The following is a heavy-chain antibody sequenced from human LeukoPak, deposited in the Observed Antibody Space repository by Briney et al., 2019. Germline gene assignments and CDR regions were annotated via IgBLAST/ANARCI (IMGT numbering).Heavy chain of an antibody. Sequence: PSETLYLTCTVSGGSISSGSYYWSWIRQPAGKGLEWIGRVYSSGSTNYNPSLKSRVTMSIDTSKNQFSLKLSSVTAADTAVYYCAREGYDILTGYRSPYYYYMDVWGKGTTVTISS. CDR1: GGSISSGSYY. V-gene: IGHV4-61*02. J-gene: IGHJ6*03. CDR2: VYSSGST. D-gene: IGHD3-9*01. CDR3: AREGYDILTGYRSPYYYYMDV.